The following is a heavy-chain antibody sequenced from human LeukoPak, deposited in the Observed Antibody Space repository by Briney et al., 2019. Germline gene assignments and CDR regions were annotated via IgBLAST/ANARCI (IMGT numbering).Heavy chain of an antibody. D-gene: IGHD3-3*01. V-gene: IGHV3-23*01. CDR2: ISGSGGST. CDR1: GFTFSSYA. J-gene: IGHJ4*02. Sequence: PGGSLRLPCAASGFTFSSYAMSWVRQAPGKGLEWVSAISGSGGSTYYADSVKGRFTISRDNSKNTLYLQMNSLRAEDTAVYYCAKDLRGSSGYFDFWGQGALVTVSS. CDR3: AKDLRGSSGYFDF.